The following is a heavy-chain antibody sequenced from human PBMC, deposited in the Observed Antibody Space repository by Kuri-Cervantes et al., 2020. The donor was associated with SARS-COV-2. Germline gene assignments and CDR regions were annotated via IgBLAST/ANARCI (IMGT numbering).Heavy chain of an antibody. Sequence: SETLSLTCTVSGGSISSGDYYWSWIRQPPGKGLEWIGYIYYSGSTYYNPSLESRVTISLDTSRNQFSLKLSSVTAADSAVYYCARSGYYSRGVTYYYMDVWDKGTAVTVSS. D-gene: IGHD3-22*01. CDR2: IYYSGST. V-gene: IGHV4-30-4*08. CDR1: GGSISSGDYY. J-gene: IGHJ6*03. CDR3: ARSGYYSRGVTYYYMDV.